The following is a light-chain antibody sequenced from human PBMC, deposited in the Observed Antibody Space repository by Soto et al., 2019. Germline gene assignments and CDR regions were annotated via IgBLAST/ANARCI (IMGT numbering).Light chain of an antibody. Sequence: AIQMAQSPSSLSASVGDRVTITCRASQGIGNDVGWYQQKPGKAPNLLLYAATTLQSGVPSRFSGTRSGTDFTLTVSSLQPEDFATYYCLQDHNYPLTFGGGTKVEI. CDR1: QGIGND. CDR2: AAT. V-gene: IGKV1-6*02. J-gene: IGKJ4*01. CDR3: LQDHNYPLT.